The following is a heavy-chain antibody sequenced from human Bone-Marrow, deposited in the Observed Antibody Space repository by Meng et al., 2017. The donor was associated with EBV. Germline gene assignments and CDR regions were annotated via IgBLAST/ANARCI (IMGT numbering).Heavy chain of an antibody. CDR3: ASESGRGFTPDY. J-gene: IGHJ4*02. Sequence: QVAVVEAGVWGKKPWSQVKGSRWDSWGTFRSDAVSWVRQAPGQGLEWMGGLIPMSDAPHYAKKFQGRVTITADESTSTHYMHLSGLTSDDTAVYYCASESGRGFTPDYWGQGTLVTVSS. D-gene: IGHD3-10*01. V-gene: IGHV1-69*01. CDR2: LIPMSDAP. CDR1: WGTFRSDA.